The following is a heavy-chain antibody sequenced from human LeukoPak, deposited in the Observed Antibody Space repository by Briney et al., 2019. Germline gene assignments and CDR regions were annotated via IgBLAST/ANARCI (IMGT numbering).Heavy chain of an antibody. CDR2: ISAYNGNT. Sequence: ASVKVSCKASGYTFTSYGISWVRQAPAQGLEEMRWISAYNGNTNYAQKLQGRVTMTTDTSTSTAYMELRSLSSDDTAVYYCGTARSSADRYYLDTWGEGALVTASP. V-gene: IGHV1-18*01. J-gene: IGHJ4*01. D-gene: IGHD6-25*01. CDR3: GTARSSADRYYLDT. CDR1: GYTFTSYG.